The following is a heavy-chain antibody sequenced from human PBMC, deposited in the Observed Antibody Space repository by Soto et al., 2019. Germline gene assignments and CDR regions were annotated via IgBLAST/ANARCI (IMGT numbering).Heavy chain of an antibody. J-gene: IGHJ6*02. D-gene: IGHD3-10*01. CDR2: ISGSGGST. CDR1: GFTFSSYA. Sequence: PGGSLRLSCAASGFTFSSYAMSWVRQAPGKGLEWVSAISGSGGSTYYADSVKGRFTISRDNSKNTLYLQMNSLRAEDTAVYYCAKDLPYYYGSGSLRYYYYGMDVWGQGTTVTVSS. V-gene: IGHV3-23*01. CDR3: AKDLPYYYGSGSLRYYYYGMDV.